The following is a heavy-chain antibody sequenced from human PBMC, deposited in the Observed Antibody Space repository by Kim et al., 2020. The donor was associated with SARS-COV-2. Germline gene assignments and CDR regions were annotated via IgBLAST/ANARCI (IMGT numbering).Heavy chain of an antibody. CDR1: GFTFDDYA. Sequence: GGSLRLSCAASGFTFDDYAMHWVRQAPGKGLEWDSGISWHSGSIGHAGSVKGRFTISRGNAKNSLYLQMNSLRAEDTALSYRANEGLRHGEYFDYWGQGTLVSASS. CDR2: ISWHSGSI. J-gene: IGHJ4*02. V-gene: IGHV3-9*01. D-gene: IGHD3-10*01. CDR3: ANEGLRHGEYFDY.